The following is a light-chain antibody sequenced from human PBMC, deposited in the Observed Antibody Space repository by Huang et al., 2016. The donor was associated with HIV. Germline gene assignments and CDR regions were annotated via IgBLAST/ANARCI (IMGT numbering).Light chain of an antibody. CDR2: LAS. Sequence: DIVMTQSPLFLSVSPGEPASISCTSSQSLLHSRTFNYLDWYRQKPWQSPQLLIYLASNQASGVPVRFSGSGSGTNFTLRISAVEPEDAATYYCMQSLQTPRAFGQGTRVEVK. CDR3: MQSLQTPRA. J-gene: IGKJ1*01. CDR1: QSLLHSRTFNY. V-gene: IGKV2-28*01.